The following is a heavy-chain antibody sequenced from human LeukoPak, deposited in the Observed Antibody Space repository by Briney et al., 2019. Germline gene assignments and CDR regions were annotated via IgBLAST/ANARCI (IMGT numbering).Heavy chain of an antibody. Sequence: PGGSLRLSCAASGFTFSSYWMSWVRQAPGKGLGWVANIKQDGSEKYYVDSVKGRFTISRDNAKNSLYLQMNSLRAEDTAVYYCARDHYGSGSYYSWFDPWGQGTLVTVSS. J-gene: IGHJ5*02. CDR3: ARDHYGSGSYYSWFDP. CDR1: GFTFSSYW. D-gene: IGHD3-10*01. V-gene: IGHV3-7*01. CDR2: IKQDGSEK.